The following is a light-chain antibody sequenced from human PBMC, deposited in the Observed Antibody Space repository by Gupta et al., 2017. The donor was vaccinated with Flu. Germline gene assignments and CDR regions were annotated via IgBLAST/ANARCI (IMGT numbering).Light chain of an antibody. CDR3: QQEDNLPWT. Sequence: DIHMTQSPSSLSASVGDRVTITCQASQDISNYLNWYQQKPGKAPKLLIYDASKWETGVPSRFSGSGSGTDFTFTISSRQPEDLATYYCQQEDNLPWTFGQGTKLEIK. CDR1: QDISNY. CDR2: DAS. J-gene: IGKJ2*01. V-gene: IGKV1-33*01.